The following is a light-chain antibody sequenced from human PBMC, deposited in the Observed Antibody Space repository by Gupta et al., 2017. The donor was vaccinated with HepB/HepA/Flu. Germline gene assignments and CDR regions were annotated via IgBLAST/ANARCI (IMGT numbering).Light chain of an antibody. V-gene: IGLV2-8*01. Sequence: QSALTQPPSAYGSPGQSLTISCTGTSSDVGGYNYVSWYQQHPGKAPKLMIYEVSKRPSGVPDRFSGSKAGNTASLTVSGLQAEDEADYYCSAYAGSKNLVVGGGTKLTVL. CDR2: EVS. CDR1: SSDVGGYNY. CDR3: SAYAGSKNLV. J-gene: IGLJ2*01.